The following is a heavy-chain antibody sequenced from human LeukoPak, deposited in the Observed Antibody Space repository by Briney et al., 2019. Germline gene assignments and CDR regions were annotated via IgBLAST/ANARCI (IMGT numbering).Heavy chain of an antibody. Sequence: SETLSLTCTVSGYSIRSGYYWGWIRQPPGKGLEWIGSIYHSGSTYYNPSLKSRVTLSGDTSKNQFSLKLSSVTAADTAVYFCARGGVVVPAALPPDSWGQGTLVTVSS. CDR2: IYHSGST. CDR3: ARGGVVVPAALPPDS. V-gene: IGHV4-38-2*02. D-gene: IGHD2-2*01. CDR1: GYSIRSGYY. J-gene: IGHJ4*02.